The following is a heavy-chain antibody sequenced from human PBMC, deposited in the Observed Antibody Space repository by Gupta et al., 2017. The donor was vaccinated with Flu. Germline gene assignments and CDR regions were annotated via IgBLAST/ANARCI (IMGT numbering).Heavy chain of an antibody. CDR1: GDSISSSTSSTYY. J-gene: IGHJ4*02. V-gene: IGHV4-39*01. CDR2: MYFSGNN. D-gene: IGHD6-19*01. Sequence: QLQLQESGPGLVKPSETLSLTCTVSGDSISSSTSSTYYWGWIRQPPGKGLEWIGSMYFSGNNHYNPSLKSRVTVSGDTSKNQFSLKLTSVTAADTAVYYCARHGSLMAGIGFWGQGILVIVSS. CDR3: ARHGSLMAGIGF.